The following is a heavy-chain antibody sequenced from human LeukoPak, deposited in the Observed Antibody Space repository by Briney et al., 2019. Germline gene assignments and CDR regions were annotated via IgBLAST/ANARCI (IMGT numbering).Heavy chain of an antibody. V-gene: IGHV1-18*01. D-gene: IGHD6-13*01. Sequence: ASVKVSCKASGYTFTSYGISWVRQAPGQGREWMGWISAYNGNTNYAQKLQGRVTMTTDTSTSTAYMELRSLRSDDTAVYYCARDSIAAAGKADYYMDVWGKGTTVTVSS. CDR2: ISAYNGNT. J-gene: IGHJ6*03. CDR3: ARDSIAAAGKADYYMDV. CDR1: GYTFTSYG.